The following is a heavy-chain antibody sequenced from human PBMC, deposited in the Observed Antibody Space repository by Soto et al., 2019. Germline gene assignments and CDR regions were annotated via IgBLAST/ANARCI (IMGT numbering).Heavy chain of an antibody. CDR3: ASEGGKYTWFAP. CDR2: ISSSSSTI. D-gene: IGHD3-16*01. Sequence: EVQLVESGGGLVQPGGSLRLSCAASGFTFSSYSMNWVRQAPGKGLEWVSYISSSSSTIYYADSVKGRFTISRDNAKNSVYLKMNSLRAEDTAVYYCASEGGKYTWFAPWGQGTLVTVSS. V-gene: IGHV3-48*01. CDR1: GFTFSSYS. J-gene: IGHJ5*02.